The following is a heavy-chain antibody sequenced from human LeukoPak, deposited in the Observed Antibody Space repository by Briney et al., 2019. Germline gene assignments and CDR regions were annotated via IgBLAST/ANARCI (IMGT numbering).Heavy chain of an antibody. CDR1: GFTFSSYS. CDR2: ISSSSSYI. Sequence: GGSLRLSCAASGFTFSSYSMNWVRQAPGKGLEWVSSISSSSSYIYYADSVKGRFTISRDNAKNSLYLQMNSLRAEDTAVYYCARANEDYYDSSGYGDFDYWGQGTLVTVSS. V-gene: IGHV3-21*01. D-gene: IGHD3-22*01. CDR3: ARANEDYYDSSGYGDFDY. J-gene: IGHJ4*02.